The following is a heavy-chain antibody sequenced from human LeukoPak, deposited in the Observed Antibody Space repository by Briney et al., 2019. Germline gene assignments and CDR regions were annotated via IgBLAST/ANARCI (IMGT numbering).Heavy chain of an antibody. CDR2: IYTRGST. V-gene: IGHV4-61*02. J-gene: IGHJ6*02. Sequence: PSQTLSLTCTVSGGSISSGSYYWSWIRQPAGKGLEWIGRIYTRGSTNYNPSLKSRVTISVDTSKNQFSLKLSSVTAAVTAVYYCARETQYCSGGSCYDYYYYYGMDVWGQGTTVTVSS. D-gene: IGHD2-15*01. CDR1: GGSISSGSYY. CDR3: ARETQYCSGGSCYDYYYYYGMDV.